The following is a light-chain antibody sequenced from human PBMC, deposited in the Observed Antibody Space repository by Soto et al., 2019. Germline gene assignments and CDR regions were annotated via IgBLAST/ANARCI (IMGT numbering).Light chain of an antibody. CDR2: AAS. V-gene: IGKV3-20*01. CDR3: QQYGSSPRT. Sequence: EIVLTQSPGTLPLSPGERATLSCRASQSVRNNYLAWYQQRPGQAPRLLIYAASSRATGIPDRFSGSGSGTDFTLTISRLEPEDLAVYYCQQYGSSPRTFGQGTKVEIK. CDR1: QSVRNNY. J-gene: IGKJ1*01.